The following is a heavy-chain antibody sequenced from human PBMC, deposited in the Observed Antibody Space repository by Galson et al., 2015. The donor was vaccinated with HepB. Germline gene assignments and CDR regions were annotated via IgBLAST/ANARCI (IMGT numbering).Heavy chain of an antibody. V-gene: IGHV3-30*18. D-gene: IGHD1-20*01. Sequence: SLRLSCAASGFTFSVYGMHWVRQAPGKGLEWVAIISYDGNNKYYADSVKGRFTISRDNSKNTLYIQMNNLRVDDTAVYYCAKCLEGYDWNEASLFDYWGQGTMVTVSS. CDR2: ISYDGNNK. CDR3: AKCLEGYDWNEASLFDY. J-gene: IGHJ4*02. CDR1: GFTFSVYG.